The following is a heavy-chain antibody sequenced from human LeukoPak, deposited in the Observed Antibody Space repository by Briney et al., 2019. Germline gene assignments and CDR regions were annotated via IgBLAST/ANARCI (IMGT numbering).Heavy chain of an antibody. J-gene: IGHJ4*02. Sequence: ASVKVSCKASGYTFTSYGIIWVRQAPGQGLEWMGWISASNGNTNYAQKLQGRVTMTTDTSTSTAYMELRSLRSDDTAVYYCARDKGSSWYGEYFDYWGQGTLVTVSS. CDR2: ISASNGNT. CDR3: ARDKGSSWYGEYFDY. V-gene: IGHV1-18*01. D-gene: IGHD6-13*01. CDR1: GYTFTSYG.